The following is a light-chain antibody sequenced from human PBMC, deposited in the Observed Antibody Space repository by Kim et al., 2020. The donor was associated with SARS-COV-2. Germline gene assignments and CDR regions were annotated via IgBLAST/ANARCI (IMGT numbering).Light chain of an antibody. CDR3: QQNKKWFWT. CDR2: GAS. V-gene: IGKV3-15*01. J-gene: IGKJ1*01. Sequence: EVVMTQSPATLSVSPGERATLSCRASESVGSNLAWYQQKPGQAPRLLIYGASTRATGIPARFSGSGSGTEFTLTISGLQSEDFAVYYCQQNKKWFWTFGQGNKVDIK. CDR1: ESVGSN.